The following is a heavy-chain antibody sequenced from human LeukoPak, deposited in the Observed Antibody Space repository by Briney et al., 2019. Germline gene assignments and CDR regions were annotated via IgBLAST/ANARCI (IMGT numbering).Heavy chain of an antibody. CDR2: IKQDGSEK. J-gene: IGHJ4*02. Sequence: GGSLRLPCAASGFSFSNSWMNWIRQSPGKGLEWVANIKQDGSEKYYVDSVKGRFTISRDNAKNSLYLQMSSLRADDTAVYYCARASIVSLPGYWGQGILVTVSS. CDR1: GFSFSNSW. D-gene: IGHD5/OR15-5a*01. CDR3: ARASIVSLPGY. V-gene: IGHV3-7*05.